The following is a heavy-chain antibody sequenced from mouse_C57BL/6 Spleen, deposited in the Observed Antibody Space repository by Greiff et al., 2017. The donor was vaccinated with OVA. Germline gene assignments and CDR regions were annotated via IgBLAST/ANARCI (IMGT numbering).Heavy chain of an antibody. Sequence: EVKVVESGGGLVQPGGSLKLSCAASGFTFSDYYMYWVRQTPEKRLEWVAYISNGGGSTYYPDTVKGRFTISRDNAKNTLYLQMSRLKSEDTAMYYCARWLLPYAMDYWGQGTSVTVSS. D-gene: IGHD2-3*01. CDR3: ARWLLPYAMDY. J-gene: IGHJ4*01. CDR2: ISNGGGST. V-gene: IGHV5-12*01. CDR1: GFTFSDYY.